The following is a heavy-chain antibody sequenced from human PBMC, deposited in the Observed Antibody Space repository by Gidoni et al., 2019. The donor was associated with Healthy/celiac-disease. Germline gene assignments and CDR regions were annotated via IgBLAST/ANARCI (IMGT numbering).Heavy chain of an antibody. CDR3: ARTEGSGWYGKGYYYYGMDV. Sequence: EVQLVQSGAEVKKPGESLKISCKGSGYSFTSSWIGWVRQMPGKGLEWTGIIYPGDSDTGYSPSFQCQVTITADKSISTAYLQWSSLKASDTAMYYCARTEGSGWYGKGYYYYGMDVWGQGTTVTVSS. J-gene: IGHJ6*02. D-gene: IGHD6-19*01. V-gene: IGHV5-51*01. CDR1: GYSFTSSW. CDR2: IYPGDSDT.